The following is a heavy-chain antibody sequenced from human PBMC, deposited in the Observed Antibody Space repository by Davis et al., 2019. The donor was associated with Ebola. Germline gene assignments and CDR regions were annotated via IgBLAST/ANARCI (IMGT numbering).Heavy chain of an antibody. D-gene: IGHD3-10*01. V-gene: IGHV3-30*19. Sequence: PGGSLRLSCEASGFTFSDYGMHWVRQSPGKGLEWVAVISSDTNNKLYADSVKGRFTISRDNSKNTLFLQVNSLRIEDTAVYYCARDPGFLRLVGAYYFDYWGHGTLVTVSS. CDR3: ARDPGFLRLVGAYYFDY. CDR1: GFTFSDYG. CDR2: ISSDTNNK. J-gene: IGHJ4*01.